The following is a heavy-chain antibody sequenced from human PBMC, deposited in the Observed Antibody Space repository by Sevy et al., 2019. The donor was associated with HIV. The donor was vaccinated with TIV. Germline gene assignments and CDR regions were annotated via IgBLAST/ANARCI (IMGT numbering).Heavy chain of an antibody. CDR2: IRYDGSPK. V-gene: IGHV3-30*02. Sequence: GVSLRLSCAASGFIFSKYGMHWVRQAPGKGLEWVAFIRYDGSPKYYVDSVKGRFTISRDNSKNTLYLQMNSLRADDTAVYYCAKGLGMVQGALLSDDIWGQGTMVTVSS. J-gene: IGHJ3*02. D-gene: IGHD3-10*01. CDR3: AKGLGMVQGALLSDDI. CDR1: GFIFSKYG.